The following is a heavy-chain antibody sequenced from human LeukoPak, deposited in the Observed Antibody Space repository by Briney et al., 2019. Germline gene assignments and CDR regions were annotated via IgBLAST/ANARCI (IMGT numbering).Heavy chain of an antibody. J-gene: IGHJ4*02. CDR2: ISGSSGHT. Sequence: PGGSLRLSCAASGFTLSSYWLHWVRQAPGKGLEWVSAISGSSGHTYYADSVKGRFTISRDNSKNTLYLQMNSLRAEDTAVYYCAEVGFSEMEWLLYSDHWGQGTLVTVSS. CDR1: GFTLSSYW. CDR3: AEVGFSEMEWLLYSDH. D-gene: IGHD3-3*01. V-gene: IGHV3-23*01.